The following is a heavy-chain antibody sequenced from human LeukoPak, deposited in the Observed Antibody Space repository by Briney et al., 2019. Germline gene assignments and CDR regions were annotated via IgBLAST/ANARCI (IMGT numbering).Heavy chain of an antibody. CDR1: GGSISSGGYY. D-gene: IGHD4-11*01. J-gene: IGHJ6*03. V-gene: IGHV4-61*08. CDR3: ARRGYSNLYYYYYYMDV. Sequence: SETLSLTCTVSGGSISSGGYYWSWIRQHPGKGLEWIGYIYTSGSTNYNPTLKSRVTISVDTSKNQFSLKLSSVTAADTAVYYRARRGYSNLYYYYYYMDVWGKGTTVTVSS. CDR2: IYTSGST.